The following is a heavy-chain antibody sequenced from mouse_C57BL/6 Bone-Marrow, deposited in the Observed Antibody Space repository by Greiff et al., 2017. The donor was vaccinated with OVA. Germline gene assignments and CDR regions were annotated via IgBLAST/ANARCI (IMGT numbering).Heavy chain of an antibody. V-gene: IGHV1-64*01. CDR1: GYTFTSYW. Sequence: QVQLQQPGAELVNPGASVKLSCKASGYTFTSYWMHWVKQRPGQGLEWIGMIHPNSGSTNYNEKFKSKATLTADKSSSTAYMQFSSLTSEDSAIYYCARSGRYGSSWFAYWGQGTLVTVSA. J-gene: IGHJ3*01. CDR2: IHPNSGST. CDR3: ARSGRYGSSWFAY. D-gene: IGHD1-1*01.